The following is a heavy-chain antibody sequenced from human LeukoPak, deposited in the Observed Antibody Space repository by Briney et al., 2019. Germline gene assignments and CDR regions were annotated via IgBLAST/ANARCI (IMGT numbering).Heavy chain of an antibody. J-gene: IGHJ5*02. CDR3: AREKWFRFDP. Sequence: SETLSLTCTVSGGSISSGGYYWSWIRQPPGKGLEWIGSIYYSGSTYYNPSLKSRVTISVDTSKNQFSLKLSSVTAAHTAVYYCAREKWFRFDPWGQGTLVTVSS. CDR2: IYYSGST. D-gene: IGHD3-22*01. CDR1: GGSISSGGYY. V-gene: IGHV4-39*07.